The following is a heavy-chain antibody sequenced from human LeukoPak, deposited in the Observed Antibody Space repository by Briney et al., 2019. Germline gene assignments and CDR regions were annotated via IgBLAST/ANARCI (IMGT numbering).Heavy chain of an antibody. J-gene: IGHJ6*02. CDR2: IYYSGNT. CDR1: GGSISSSSYY. Sequence: PSETLSLTCTVSGGSISSSSYYWGWIRQPPGKGLEWIGSIYYSGNTYYNPSLKSRVTISVDTSKNQFSLKLSSVTAADTAVYYCARFRYCSSTSCYNDGMDVWGQGTTVTVSS. CDR3: ARFRYCSSTSCYNDGMDV. V-gene: IGHV4-39*01. D-gene: IGHD2-2*02.